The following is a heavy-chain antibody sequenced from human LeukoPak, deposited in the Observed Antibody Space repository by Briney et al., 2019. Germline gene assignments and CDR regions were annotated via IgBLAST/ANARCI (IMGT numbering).Heavy chain of an antibody. V-gene: IGHV4-39*07. J-gene: IGHJ4*02. Sequence: PSETLSLTCTVSGGSISSSSYYWGWIRQPPGKGLEWIGSIYYSGSTYYNPSLKSRVTISVDTSKNQFSLKLSSVTAADTAVYYCARSLNDYGDYDVGYWGQGTLVTVSS. CDR3: ARSLNDYGDYDVGY. CDR1: GGSISSSSYY. CDR2: IYYSGST. D-gene: IGHD4-17*01.